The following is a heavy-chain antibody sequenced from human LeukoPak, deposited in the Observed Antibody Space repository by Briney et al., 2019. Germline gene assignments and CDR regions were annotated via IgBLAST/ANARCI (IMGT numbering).Heavy chain of an antibody. Sequence: GGSQSLLCAASTLPYCIYGMTWVRQAPGKGLEWVSGISTSGGGTYYADSVKGRCTISRDNSKNTLYLQMYSLRAEDTAVYYCAKDVGDVPGSYNYYYGIVFWVGGRTVTVCS. CDR3: AKDVGDVPGSYNYYYGIVF. CDR2: ISTSGGGT. CDR1: TLPYCIYG. D-gene: IGHD3-10*02. V-gene: IGHV3-23*01. J-gene: IGHJ6*01.